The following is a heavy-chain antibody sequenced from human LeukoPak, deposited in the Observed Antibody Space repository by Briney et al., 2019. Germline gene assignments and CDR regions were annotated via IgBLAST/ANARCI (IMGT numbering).Heavy chain of an antibody. V-gene: IGHV4-4*02. J-gene: IGHJ4*02. CDR2: ISLTGLT. CDR1: GGSISNTNW. D-gene: IGHD2-8*01. Sequence: SETLSLSCGVSGGSISNTNWWSWVRQPPGQGLEWIGEISLTGLTHYNPSLESRVTVSLDKSKNQLSLNLTSVTAADTAVYYCSRENGAFSPFGYWGQGTLVTVLS. CDR3: SRENGAFSPFGY.